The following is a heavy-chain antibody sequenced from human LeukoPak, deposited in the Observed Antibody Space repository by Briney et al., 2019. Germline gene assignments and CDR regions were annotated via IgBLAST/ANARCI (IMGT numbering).Heavy chain of an antibody. V-gene: IGHV1-18*01. Sequence: GASVKVSCKASGYTFTSYGISWVRQAPGQGLEWMGWISAYNGNTNYAQKLQGRVTMTRDTSTSTVYMELSSLRSEDTAVYYCAREDSTMVRGALDYWGQGTLVTVSS. CDR3: AREDSTMVRGALDY. CDR2: ISAYNGNT. D-gene: IGHD3-10*01. J-gene: IGHJ4*02. CDR1: GYTFTSYG.